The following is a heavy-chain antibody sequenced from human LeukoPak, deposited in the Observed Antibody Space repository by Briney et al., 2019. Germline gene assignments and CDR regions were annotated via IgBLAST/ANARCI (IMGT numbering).Heavy chain of an antibody. D-gene: IGHD6-19*01. J-gene: IGHJ4*02. Sequence: ASVKVSCKASGYTFSNYCISWVRQAPGLGLEWMGWTSYNGNTNYAQKFQDRVTMTTDTSTTTAYMELRSLESDDTAVYYCARHSGSGWQALGYWGQGTLVTVSS. CDR1: GYTFSNYC. CDR3: ARHSGSGWQALGY. CDR2: TSYNGNT. V-gene: IGHV1-18*04.